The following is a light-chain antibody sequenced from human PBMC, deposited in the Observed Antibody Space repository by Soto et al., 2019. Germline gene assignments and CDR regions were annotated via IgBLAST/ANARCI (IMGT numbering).Light chain of an antibody. CDR3: SSYTSSSTLLYV. CDR1: SSDVGGYNY. J-gene: IGLJ1*01. CDR2: DVS. Sequence: QSALTQPASVSGSPGQSITISCTGTSSDVGGYNYVSWYQQHPGKAPKLTIYDVSTRPSGVSNRFSGSKSGNTASLTISGLQAEDEADYYCSSYTSSSTLLYVFGTGTKVTVL. V-gene: IGLV2-14*01.